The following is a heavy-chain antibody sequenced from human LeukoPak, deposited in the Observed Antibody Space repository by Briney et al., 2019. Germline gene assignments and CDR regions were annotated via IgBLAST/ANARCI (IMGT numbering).Heavy chain of an antibody. D-gene: IGHD3-22*01. V-gene: IGHV1-2*02. J-gene: IGHJ4*02. CDR2: INVNSGGT. CDR3: ARKGDGSGYGY. CDR1: GYTFTGCY. Sequence: ASVKVSCKASGYTFTGCYMHWVRQAPGQGLEWMGCINVNSGGTNYAQRFQGRVTMARDTSISTAYMELSRLTSDDTALYYCARKGDGSGYGYWGQGTLVTVSS.